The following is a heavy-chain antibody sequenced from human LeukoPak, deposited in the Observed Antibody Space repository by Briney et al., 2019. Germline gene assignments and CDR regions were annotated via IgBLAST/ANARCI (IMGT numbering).Heavy chain of an antibody. CDR3: ASADRDSSSWYYFDY. J-gene: IGHJ4*02. CDR1: GGSFSGYY. V-gene: IGHV4-34*01. CDR2: INRSGST. Sequence: PSETLSLTCAVYGGSFSGYYWSWIRQPPGKGLEWIGEINRSGSTNYNPSLKSRVTISVDTSKNQFSLKLSSVTAADTAVYYCASADRDSSSWYYFDYWGQGTLVTVSS. D-gene: IGHD6-13*01.